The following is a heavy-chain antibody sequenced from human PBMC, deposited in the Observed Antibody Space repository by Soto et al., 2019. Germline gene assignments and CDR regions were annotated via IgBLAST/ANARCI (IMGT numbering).Heavy chain of an antibody. CDR3: ARGGSLYYYYGIDV. CDR1: GFTISNNY. CDR2: IDSGGDT. Sequence: EVQLVESGGGLIQPGGSLRLSCAASGFTISNNYMTWVRQAPGKGLEWVSLIDSGGDTYYADSVKGRFTLSRDSSKNTLSLQMNSLRVEDTAVYTCARGGSLYYYYGIDVWGQGTTVTVSS. J-gene: IGHJ6*02. V-gene: IGHV3-53*01. D-gene: IGHD3-16*01.